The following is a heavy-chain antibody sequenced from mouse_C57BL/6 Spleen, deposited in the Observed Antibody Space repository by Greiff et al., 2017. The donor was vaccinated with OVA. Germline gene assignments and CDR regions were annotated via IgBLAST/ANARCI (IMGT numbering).Heavy chain of an antibody. J-gene: IGHJ4*01. V-gene: IGHV1-55*01. CDR3: ARAFDYDYDVDYAMDY. CDR1: GCTFTSYW. Sequence: VQLQQPGAELVKPGASVKMSCKASGCTFTSYWITWVKQRPGQGLEWIGDIYPGSGSTNYNEKFKSKATLTVDTSSSTAYMQLSSLTSEDSAVDYCARAFDYDYDVDYAMDYWGQGTSVTVSS. CDR2: IYPGSGST. D-gene: IGHD2-4*01.